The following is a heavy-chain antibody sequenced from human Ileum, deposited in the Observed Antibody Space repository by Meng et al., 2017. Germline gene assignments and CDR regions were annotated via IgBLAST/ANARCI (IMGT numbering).Heavy chain of an antibody. CDR1: GGSFSGFY. CDR3: ARVDFRGDSRDSSGLGL. V-gene: IGHV4-34*01. CDR2: INHGGGT. Sequence: VQLKEWGAQLLRPSEHLSLTCAVYGGSFSGFYWSWIRQSPEKGLEWIGEINHGGGTNYNPSLSSRVTISVDTSKNQFSLKVNSVTAADTAFYYCARVDFRGDSRDSSGLGLWGQGTLVTVSS. J-gene: IGHJ4*02. D-gene: IGHD3-22*01.